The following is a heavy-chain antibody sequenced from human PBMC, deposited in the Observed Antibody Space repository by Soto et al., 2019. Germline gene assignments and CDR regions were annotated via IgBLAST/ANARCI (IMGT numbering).Heavy chain of an antibody. CDR1: GFTFSSYA. CDR3: ASLIAAAPYGMDV. V-gene: IGHV3-30-3*01. D-gene: IGHD6-13*01. Sequence: QVQLVESGGGVVQPGRSLRLSCAASGFTFSSYAMHWVRQAPGTGLEWVAVISYDGSNKYYADSVKGRFTSSRDNCKNTRYLQMNSLKAEGTAVDYFASLIAAAPYGMDVWGQGTTVTV. CDR2: ISYDGSNK. J-gene: IGHJ6*02.